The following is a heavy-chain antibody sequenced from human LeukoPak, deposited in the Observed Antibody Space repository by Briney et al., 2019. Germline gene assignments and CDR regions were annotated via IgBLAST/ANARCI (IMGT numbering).Heavy chain of an antibody. D-gene: IGHD3-9*01. J-gene: IGHJ3*02. CDR2: IIGSGGST. CDR1: GFTFSSYE. V-gene: IGHV3-23*01. CDR3: AKDCLGYLYDILTGPNAFDI. Sequence: GGSLRLSCAASGFTFSSYEMNWVRQAPGKGLEWVSAIIGSGGSTYYADSVQGRFTISRDNSKNTLYLQMNSLRAEDTAVYYCAKDCLGYLYDILTGPNAFDIWGQGTMVTVSS.